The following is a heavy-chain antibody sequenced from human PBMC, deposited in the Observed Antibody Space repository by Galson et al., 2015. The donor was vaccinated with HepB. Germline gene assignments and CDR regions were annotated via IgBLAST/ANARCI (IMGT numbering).Heavy chain of an antibody. CDR1: GFTFSSYS. J-gene: IGHJ6*02. CDR3: ARESAPYGVLPYYYYGMDV. V-gene: IGHV3-48*01. D-gene: IGHD4-17*01. Sequence: SLRLSCAASGFTFSSYSMNWVRQAPGKGLEWVSYISSSSTIYYADSVKGRFTISRDNAKNSLYLQMNSLRAEDTAVYYCARESAPYGVLPYYYYGMDVWGQGTTVTVS. CDR2: ISSSSTI.